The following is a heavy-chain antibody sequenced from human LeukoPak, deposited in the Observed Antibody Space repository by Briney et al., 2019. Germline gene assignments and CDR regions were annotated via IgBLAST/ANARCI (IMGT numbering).Heavy chain of an antibody. CDR2: IYSGGST. CDR1: GFTVSSNY. CDR3: ARELRYFDHDAFDI. J-gene: IGHJ3*02. D-gene: IGHD3-9*01. Sequence: PGGSLRLSCAASGFTVSSNYMSWVRQAPGKGLEWVSVIYSGGSTYYADSVKGRFTISRDNSKNTLYLQMNSLRAEDTAVYYCARELRYFDHDAFDIWGQGTMVTVSS. V-gene: IGHV3-66*01.